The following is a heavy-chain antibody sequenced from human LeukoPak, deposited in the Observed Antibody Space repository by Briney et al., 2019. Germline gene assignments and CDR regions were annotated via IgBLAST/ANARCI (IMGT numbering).Heavy chain of an antibody. CDR2: IYHSGST. Sequence: PSETLSLTCAVSGASISSPNWWSWVRQPPGKGLEWIGEIYHSGSTNYNPSLESRATISVDKSKNQFSLKLNSVTAADTAVYYCAREQNYGDYSHDYWGQGTLVTVSS. CDR3: AREQNYGDYSHDY. V-gene: IGHV4-4*02. J-gene: IGHJ4*02. CDR1: GASISSPNW. D-gene: IGHD4-17*01.